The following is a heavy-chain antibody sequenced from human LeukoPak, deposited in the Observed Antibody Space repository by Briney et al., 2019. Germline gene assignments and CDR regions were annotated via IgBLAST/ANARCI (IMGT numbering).Heavy chain of an antibody. Sequence: PSETLSLTWTLSGLSISTYYWSCVRQSPGKGLEWIGYIFYSGSTNYNPSLKSRVTISVDTSKNQFSLKLTSVTAADTAVYYCARSREYDYHFDNWGQGTLVTVSS. J-gene: IGHJ4*02. CDR3: ARSREYDYHFDN. CDR1: GLSISTYY. V-gene: IGHV4-59*01. D-gene: IGHD5-12*01. CDR2: IFYSGST.